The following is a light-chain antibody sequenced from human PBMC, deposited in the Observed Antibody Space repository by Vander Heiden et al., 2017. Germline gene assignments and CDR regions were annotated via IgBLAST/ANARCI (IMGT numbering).Light chain of an antibody. CDR2: DTT. CDR1: TGAVTSGHY. V-gene: IGLV7-46*01. Sequence: QAVVTQEPSLTVFPGGTVTLTCGSSTGAVTSGHYPYWFQQKPGQAPKTLIYDTTNKQSWTPARFSGSLLGGKAALTLSGAQPEDEAEYYCLLVYGGICVIGGGTKLTVL. CDR3: LLVYGGICV. J-gene: IGLJ3*02.